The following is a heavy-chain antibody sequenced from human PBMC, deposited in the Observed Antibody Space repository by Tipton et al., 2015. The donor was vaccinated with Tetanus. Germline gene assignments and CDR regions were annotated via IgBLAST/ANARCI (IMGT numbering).Heavy chain of an antibody. CDR2: IYYSGST. CDR3: ARLIVGATTSEYFQH. V-gene: IGHV4-39*01. CDR1: GGSISSSSYY. D-gene: IGHD1-26*01. Sequence: TLSLTCTVSGGSISSSSYYWGWIRQPPGKGQEWIGSIYYSGSTYYNPSLKSRVTISVDTSKNQFSLKLSSVTAADTAVYYCARLIVGATTSEYFQHWGQGTLVTVSS. J-gene: IGHJ1*01.